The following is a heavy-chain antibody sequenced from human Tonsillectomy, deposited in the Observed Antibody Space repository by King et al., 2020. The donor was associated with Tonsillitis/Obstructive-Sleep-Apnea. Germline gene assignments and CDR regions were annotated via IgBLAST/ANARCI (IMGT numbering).Heavy chain of an antibody. J-gene: IGHJ6*02. CDR2: ISYDGSNR. V-gene: IGHV3-30*18. CDR3: AKNPEVPAATHYYYYYGMDV. Sequence: VQLVESGGGVVQPGRSLRLSCAASGFTFSTYGMHWVRQAPGKGLEWVAFISYDGSNRYYADSVKGRFTISRDNFKNTLHLQMNSQRAEDTALYYCAKNPEVPAATHYYYYYGMDVWGQGTTVTVSS. D-gene: IGHD2-2*01. CDR1: GFTFSTYG.